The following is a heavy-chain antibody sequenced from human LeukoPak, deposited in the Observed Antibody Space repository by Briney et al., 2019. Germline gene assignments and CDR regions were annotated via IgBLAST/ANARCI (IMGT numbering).Heavy chain of an antibody. D-gene: IGHD2-15*01. CDR3: ARGPQGYCSGITCYFDY. CDR2: INPYSGGT. Sequence: ASVKVSCKASGYTFTSYYMHWVRQAPGQGLEWMAWINPYSGGTDSGQKFQGRVTMTRDTSTTTASMELTSLRSDDTALYYCARGPQGYCSGITCYFDYWGQGTLVTVSS. J-gene: IGHJ4*02. CDR1: GYTFTSYY. V-gene: IGHV1-2*02.